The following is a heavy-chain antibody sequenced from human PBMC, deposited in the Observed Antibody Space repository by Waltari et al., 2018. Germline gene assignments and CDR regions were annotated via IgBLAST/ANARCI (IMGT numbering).Heavy chain of an antibody. CDR3: ARAKRKSSGYYYSFDY. CDR1: GGSFSGYY. CDR2: INHSGST. J-gene: IGHJ4*02. Sequence: QVQLPQWGAGLLKPSETLSLTCAVYGGSFSGYYWSWIRQPPGKGLEWIGEINHSGSTSNHPSLKRRCTRSVDTSKNQSSLKLSSVTAADTAVYYCARAKRKSSGYYYSFDYWGQGTLVTVSS. D-gene: IGHD3-22*01. V-gene: IGHV4-34*04.